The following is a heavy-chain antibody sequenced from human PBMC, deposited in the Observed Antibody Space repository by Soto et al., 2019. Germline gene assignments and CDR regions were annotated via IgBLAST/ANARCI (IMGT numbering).Heavy chain of an antibody. Sequence: EVQLVESGGGLVKAGGSLRLFCTASGFTFRNYNMKWVRQAPGKGLAWVSSISTGGAYMFYADSVKGRFTISRDNAQNSLFLQIDSPRAEDTAVYYCSRDIASPGGDYFDSCCQGTLVTVSS. CDR1: GFTFRNYN. V-gene: IGHV3-21*06. D-gene: IGHD2-21*01. J-gene: IGHJ4*02. CDR3: SRDIASPGGDYFDS. CDR2: ISTGGAYM.